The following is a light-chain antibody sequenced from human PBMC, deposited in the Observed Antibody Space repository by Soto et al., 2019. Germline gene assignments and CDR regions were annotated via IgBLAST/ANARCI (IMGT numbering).Light chain of an antibody. Sequence: ENVLTQSPGTLSLSPGERVTLSCRASQSVSSSYLAWYQQKSGQAPRLLVYGASIRAIGIPDRFSGSGSGTDFTLTISGLEPEEFAVYSCQQYGSSYTFAQGTKLEIK. V-gene: IGKV3-20*01. CDR2: GAS. CDR1: QSVSSSY. CDR3: QQYGSSYT. J-gene: IGKJ2*01.